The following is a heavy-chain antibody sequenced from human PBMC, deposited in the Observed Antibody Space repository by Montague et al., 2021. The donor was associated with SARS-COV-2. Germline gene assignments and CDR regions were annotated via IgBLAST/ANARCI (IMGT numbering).Heavy chain of an antibody. CDR2: IYYDGNT. J-gene: IGHJ4*02. D-gene: IGHD3-10*01. CDR3: AKEFGSGSINPNY. V-gene: IGHV4-59*01. CDR1: GDSIRNYF. Sequence: SETLSLTCTVSGDSIRNYFWSWIRQPPGKGLEWIGYIYYDGNTHYNPSLKSRATISIDTSRNLFSLQLRSVTAADTAVYFCAKEFGSGSINPNYWGQGVLVTASS.